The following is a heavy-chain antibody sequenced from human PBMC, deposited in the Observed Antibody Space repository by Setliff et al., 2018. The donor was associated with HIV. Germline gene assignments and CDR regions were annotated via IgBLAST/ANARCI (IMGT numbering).Heavy chain of an antibody. CDR2: IIPILGIA. CDR3: ARDYYGSGSYFILDY. J-gene: IGHJ4*02. D-gene: IGHD3-10*01. Sequence: SVKVSCKASGGTFSSYAISWVRQAPGQGLEWMGGIIPILGIANYAQSFQGRVTMTTDTSTSTAYMELRSLRSDDTAVYYCARDYYGSGSYFILDYWGPGTLVTVSS. V-gene: IGHV1-69*10. CDR1: GGTFSSYA.